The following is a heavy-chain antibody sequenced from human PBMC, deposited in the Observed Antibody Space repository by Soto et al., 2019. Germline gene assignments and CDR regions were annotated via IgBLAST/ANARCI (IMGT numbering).Heavy chain of an antibody. CDR3: AGRIYGSGTYYRHKQYFYYSGMDV. D-gene: IGHD3-10*01. J-gene: IGHJ6*02. CDR2: IIPMYGAA. V-gene: IGHV1-69*06. Sequence: QVQLVQSGAEVKKPGSSVKVSCEASGGTFSSYAFSWVRQAPGQGLEWMGGIIPMYGAADYAQNFQGRVTITADKSTSTAHMEMSSLRFEDTAAYFCAGRIYGSGTYYRHKQYFYYSGMDVWGQGTTVTV. CDR1: GGTFSSYA.